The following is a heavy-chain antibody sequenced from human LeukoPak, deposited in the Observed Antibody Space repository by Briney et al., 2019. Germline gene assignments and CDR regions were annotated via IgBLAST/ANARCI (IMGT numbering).Heavy chain of an antibody. CDR2: IGTAGDT. CDR1: GFTFSSYD. D-gene: IGHD3-9*01. J-gene: IGHJ5*02. Sequence: PGGSLRLSCPASGFTFSSYDMHWVRQPTGKGLEWVSAIGTAGDTYHSHSVKGRFTISRENAKNSLYLHMNSLSAGDTAVYFCARGYMLTGYYNFAWFDPWGQGTLVTVSS. CDR3: ARGYMLTGYYNFAWFDP. V-gene: IGHV3-13*01.